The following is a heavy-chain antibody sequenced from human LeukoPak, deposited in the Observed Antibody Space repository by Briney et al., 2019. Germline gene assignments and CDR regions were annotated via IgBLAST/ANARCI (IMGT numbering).Heavy chain of an antibody. CDR1: GFTVSSNY. D-gene: IGHD2-2*01. Sequence: PGGSLRLSCAASGFTVSSNYMSWVRQAPGKGLEWVSVIYSGGSTYYADSVKGRFTISRDNSKNTLYLQMNSLRAEDTAVYYCARGVVPAAIDASWFDPWGQGTLVTVSS. J-gene: IGHJ5*02. V-gene: IGHV3-66*01. CDR2: IYSGGST. CDR3: ARGVVPAAIDASWFDP.